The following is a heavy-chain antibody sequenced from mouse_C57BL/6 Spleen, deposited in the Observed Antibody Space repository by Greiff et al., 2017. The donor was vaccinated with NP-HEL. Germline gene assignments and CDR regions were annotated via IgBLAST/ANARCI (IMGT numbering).Heavy chain of an antibody. CDR2: IDPETGGT. J-gene: IGHJ4*01. CDR3: TKWLLPDYYAMDY. CDR1: GYTFTDYE. V-gene: IGHV1-15*01. D-gene: IGHD2-3*01. Sequence: QVQLQQSGAELVRPGASVTLSCKASGYTFTDYEMHWVKQTPVHGLEWIGAIDPETGGTAYNQKFKGKAILTADKSSSTAYMELRSLTSEDSAVYYCTKWLLPDYYAMDYWGQGTSVTVSS.